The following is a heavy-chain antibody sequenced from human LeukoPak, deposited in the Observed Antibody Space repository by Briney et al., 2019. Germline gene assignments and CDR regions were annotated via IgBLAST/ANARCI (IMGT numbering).Heavy chain of an antibody. CDR3: ATDCSGGSCYSGVNAFDT. J-gene: IGHJ3*02. D-gene: IGHD2-15*01. V-gene: IGHV1-2*02. Sequence: ASVKVSCKASGYTFTGYYMHWVRQAPGQGLEWMGWINPNSGGTNYAQKFQGRVTMTRNTSISTAYMELSSLRSEDTAVYYCATDCSGGSCYSGVNAFDTWGQGTMVSVSS. CDR1: GYTFTGYY. CDR2: INPNSGGT.